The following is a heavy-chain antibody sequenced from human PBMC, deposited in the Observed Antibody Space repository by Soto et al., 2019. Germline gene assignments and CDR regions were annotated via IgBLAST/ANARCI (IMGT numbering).Heavy chain of an antibody. Sequence: QVQLVQSGAEVKKPGASVKVSCKASGYTFTTHGISWVRQAPGQGLEWMGWVSGDNGHTNYAQSLQGRVTMTTDTSTNTAYMELMSLRSDDTAVYYCARDIGYCRSGTCSREWFDPWGQGTLVTVSS. CDR3: ARDIGYCRSGTCSREWFDP. D-gene: IGHD2-15*01. CDR1: GYTFTTHG. J-gene: IGHJ5*02. CDR2: VSGDNGHT. V-gene: IGHV1-18*01.